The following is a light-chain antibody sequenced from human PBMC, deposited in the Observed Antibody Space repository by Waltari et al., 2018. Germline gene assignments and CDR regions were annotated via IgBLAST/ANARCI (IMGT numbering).Light chain of an antibody. CDR3: QQYYTSPST. CDR1: PGVFSTSNRENC. V-gene: IGKV4-1*01. J-gene: IGKJ5*01. Sequence: DIVMTQSPDSLAVSLGERATINCKSRPGVFSTSNRENCLGWDQQKPGQPPKLLLYWASTREPGVPDRFSASGSGTDFTLSISSLQAEDVALYYCQQYYTSPSTFGQGTRLEI. CDR2: WAS.